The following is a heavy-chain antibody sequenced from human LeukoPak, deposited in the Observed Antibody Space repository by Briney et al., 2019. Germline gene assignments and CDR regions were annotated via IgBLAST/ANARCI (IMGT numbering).Heavy chain of an antibody. V-gene: IGHV1-18*01. CDR1: GYTFTSYG. D-gene: IGHD3-10*01. J-gene: IGHJ3*02. CDR3: ATGGGDYLNAFDI. CDR2: ISAYNGNT. Sequence: ASVKVSCKASGYTFTSYGISWVRQAPGQGLEWMGWISAYNGNTNYAQKLQGRVTMTEDTSTDTAYMELSSLRSEDTAVYYCATGGGDYLNAFDIWGQGTMVTVSS.